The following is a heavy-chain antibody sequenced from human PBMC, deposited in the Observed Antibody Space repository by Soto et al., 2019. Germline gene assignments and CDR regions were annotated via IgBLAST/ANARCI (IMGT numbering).Heavy chain of an antibody. CDR3: AKSREGYGSNWYTY. J-gene: IGHJ4*02. CDR2: ISYHGSNE. Sequence: GGSLRLSCAASGFTFSSYGMHWVRQAPGKGLEWVALISYHGSNEYYADSVKGRFTISRDNSKNTLFLQMNSLRAEDTAVYYCAKSREGYGSNWYTYWGQRTLVTVAS. CDR1: GFTFSSYG. V-gene: IGHV3-30*18. D-gene: IGHD6-13*01.